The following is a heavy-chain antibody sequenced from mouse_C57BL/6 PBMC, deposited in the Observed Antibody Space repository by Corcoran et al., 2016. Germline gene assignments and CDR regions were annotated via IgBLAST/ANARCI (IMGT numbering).Heavy chain of an antibody. Sequence: EVQLQQSVAELVTPWSSVKLSCTASGFNIKNTYMHGVKQRPEQGLGWIGRIDPANGNTKYAPKFQGKATITADTSSNTAYLQLSSLTSEDTAIYYCARSSYYGSSYFYYWGQGTTLTVSS. CDR3: ARSSYYGSSYFYY. D-gene: IGHD1-1*01. J-gene: IGHJ2*01. CDR2: IDPANGNT. V-gene: IGHV14-3*01. CDR1: GFNIKNTY.